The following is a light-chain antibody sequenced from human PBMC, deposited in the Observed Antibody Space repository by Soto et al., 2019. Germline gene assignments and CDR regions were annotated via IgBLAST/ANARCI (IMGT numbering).Light chain of an antibody. J-gene: IGLJ1*01. Sequence: QSALTQPASVSGSPGQLITITCSGTTDDVGSTDSVSWYQHHPGEAPRLVIYEVKNRPSGVPGRFSGSKSVNTASLSISGLQPEDEADYYCRTYTTTGSSIFGSGTKLTVL. V-gene: IGLV2-14*01. CDR2: EVK. CDR3: RTYTTTGSSI. CDR1: TDDVGSTDS.